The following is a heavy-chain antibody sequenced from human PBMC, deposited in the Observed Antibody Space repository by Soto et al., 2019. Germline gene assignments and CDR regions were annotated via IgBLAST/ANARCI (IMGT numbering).Heavy chain of an antibody. CDR1: GFTFSSYA. Sequence: GGSLRLSCAASGFTFSSYAMSWVRQAPGKGLEWVSAISGSGGSTYYADSGKGRSTISRDNSKSTLYLQMNSLRAEDTAVYYCAKVRSSGDHDFWSGYYGDYYGMDFWGQVTTVTVSS. CDR3: AKVRSSGDHDFWSGYYGDYYGMDF. V-gene: IGHV3-23*01. J-gene: IGHJ6*02. CDR2: ISGSGGST. D-gene: IGHD3-3*01.